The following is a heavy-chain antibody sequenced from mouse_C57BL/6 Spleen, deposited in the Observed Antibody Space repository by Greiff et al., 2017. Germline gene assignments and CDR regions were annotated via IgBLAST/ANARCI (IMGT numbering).Heavy chain of an antibody. CDR2: ISSGGSYT. CDR3: ARDSNYYFDY. J-gene: IGHJ2*01. Sequence: DVQLVESGGDLVKPGGSLKLSCAASGFTFSSYGMSWVRQTPDKRLEWVATISSGGSYTYYPDSVKGRFTISRDNAKNTLYLQMSSLKSEDTAMYYCARDSNYYFDYWGQGTTLTVSS. CDR1: GFTFSSYG. D-gene: IGHD2-5*01. V-gene: IGHV5-6*01.